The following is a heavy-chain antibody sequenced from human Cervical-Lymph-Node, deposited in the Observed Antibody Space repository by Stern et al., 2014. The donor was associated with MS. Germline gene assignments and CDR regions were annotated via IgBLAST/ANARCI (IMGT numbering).Heavy chain of an antibody. V-gene: IGHV1-2*04. CDR1: GYTFTGFF. D-gene: IGHD2-15*01. CDR3: ARGYPFFDN. J-gene: IGHJ4*02. Sequence: VQLLESGAEVKKPGASVKVSCTASGYTFTGFFLHWVRQAPGQGLEWVGRINPNTGVTKSAQKFQGWVTLTRDTSINTVYMELNRLKSDDTAVFYCARGYPFFDNWGQGTLVTVSS. CDR2: INPNTGVT.